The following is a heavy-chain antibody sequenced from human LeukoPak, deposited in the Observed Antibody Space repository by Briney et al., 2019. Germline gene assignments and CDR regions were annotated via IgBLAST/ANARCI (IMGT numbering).Heavy chain of an antibody. CDR3: ARDARHKYCSSATCYRGWFDP. CDR1: RGTFTSYA. J-gene: IGHJ5*02. D-gene: IGHD2-2*01. CDR2: IIPMFGTT. V-gene: IGHV1-69*01. Sequence: ASVKLSCKASRGTFTSYAISWVRQAPGQGLELMGGIIPMFGTTNYSQKFQGRGTITADDSTNTAYRELSSLRSEDTAVYYCARDARHKYCSSATCYRGWFDPWGQGTLVTVSS.